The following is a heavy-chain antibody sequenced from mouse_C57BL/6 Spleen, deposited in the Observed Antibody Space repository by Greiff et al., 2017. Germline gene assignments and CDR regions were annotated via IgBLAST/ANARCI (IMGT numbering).Heavy chain of an antibody. J-gene: IGHJ2*01. Sequence: QVQLQQPGAELVKPGASVKLSCKASGYTFTSYWMHWVKQRPGQGLEWIGMIHPNSGSTNYNEKFKSKATLTVDKSSSTAYMQLSSLTSEDSAVYYCARDLYGSSPSYFDYWGQGTTLTVSS. CDR1: GYTFTSYW. V-gene: IGHV1-64*01. CDR2: IHPNSGST. CDR3: ARDLYGSSPSYFDY. D-gene: IGHD1-1*01.